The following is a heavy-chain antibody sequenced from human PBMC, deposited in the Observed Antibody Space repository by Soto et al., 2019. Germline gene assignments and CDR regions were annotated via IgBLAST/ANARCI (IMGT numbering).Heavy chain of an antibody. D-gene: IGHD2-21*02. CDR1: GFTFSSYA. CDR3: ARGGSDYYFDY. CDR2: INRNGGST. Sequence: EVQLVESGGGLVQPGGSLRLSCAASGFTFSSYAMHWVRQAPGKGLEYVSTINRNGGSTYYANSVKGRFTISRDNSKNTLYLQMGSLRAEDMAGDYCARGGSDYYFDYWGQGTLVTVSS. V-gene: IGHV3-64*01. J-gene: IGHJ4*02.